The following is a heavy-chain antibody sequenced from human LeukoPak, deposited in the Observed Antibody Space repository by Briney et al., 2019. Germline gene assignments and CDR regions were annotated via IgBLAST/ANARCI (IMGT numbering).Heavy chain of an antibody. Sequence: GGSLRLSCAAPGFTFSDYYMSWVRQAPGKGLEWVSYISGSGTTIHYADSVKGRFTISRDNAKNSLYLQMNSLRVEDTAVYSCARGADGVSSNSRGWFDPWGQGTLVTVSS. D-gene: IGHD2-15*01. CDR1: GFTFSDYY. V-gene: IGHV3-11*04. CDR3: ARGADGVSSNSRGWFDP. J-gene: IGHJ5*02. CDR2: ISGSGTTI.